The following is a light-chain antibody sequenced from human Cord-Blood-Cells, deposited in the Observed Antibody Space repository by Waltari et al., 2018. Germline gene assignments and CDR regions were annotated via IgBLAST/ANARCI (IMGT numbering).Light chain of an antibody. Sequence: DIQMTQSQSYLSASVGDRVTITCRASQSISSYLNWYQQKPGKAPKLLIYAASSLQSGVPSRFSGSGSGTDFTLTISSLQPEDFATYYCQQSYSTLWTFGQGTKVEIK. CDR2: AAS. V-gene: IGKV1-39*01. J-gene: IGKJ1*01. CDR3: QQSYSTLWT. CDR1: QSISSY.